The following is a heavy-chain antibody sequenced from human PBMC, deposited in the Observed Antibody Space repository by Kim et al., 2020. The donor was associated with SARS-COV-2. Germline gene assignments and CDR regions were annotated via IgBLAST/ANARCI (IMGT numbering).Heavy chain of an antibody. CDR2: IYYSGST. Sequence: SETLSLTCTVSGRSISSYYWSWIRQLPGMGLEWIGYIYYSGSTNYNPSLKSRVTISVDTLKKQFPLQLSSLTAADTAVYYCARLSSLVWVFYGYGMDVWG. J-gene: IGHJ6*01. CDR1: GRSISSYY. V-gene: IGHV4-59*08. CDR3: ARLSSLVWVFYGYGMDV. D-gene: IGHD3-16*01.